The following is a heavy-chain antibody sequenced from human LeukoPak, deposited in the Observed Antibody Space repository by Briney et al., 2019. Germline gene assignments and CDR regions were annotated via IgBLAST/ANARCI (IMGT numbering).Heavy chain of an antibody. Sequence: GRSLRLSCAPSGVTFSGSTMHSVRHASGKGLEWVVRIRSKANSYATAYAASVKGRFTISRDNAKNTLYLQMNSLRAEDTAVYYCARDFMYNVNCAGCWGQGTLVTVSS. J-gene: IGHJ4*02. CDR3: ARDFMYNVNCAGC. D-gene: IGHD1-14*01. CDR2: IRSKANSYAT. CDR1: GVTFSGST. V-gene: IGHV3-73*01.